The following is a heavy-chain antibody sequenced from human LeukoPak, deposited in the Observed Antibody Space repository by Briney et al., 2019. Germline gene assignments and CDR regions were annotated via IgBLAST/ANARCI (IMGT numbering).Heavy chain of an antibody. D-gene: IGHD6-19*01. J-gene: IGHJ4*02. CDR1: GFTFSTYA. V-gene: IGHV3-64D*09. CDR3: VKDSKSSGWYVPPNFDY. CDR2: VSSNVYST. Sequence: GGSLRLSGSASGFTFSTYAMHWVRQAPGKGLEYVSSVSSNVYSTHYADSVKGRFAISRDNSKNTLYLQMSSLRTEDTAVYYCVKDSKSSGWYVPPNFDYWGQGTLVTVSS.